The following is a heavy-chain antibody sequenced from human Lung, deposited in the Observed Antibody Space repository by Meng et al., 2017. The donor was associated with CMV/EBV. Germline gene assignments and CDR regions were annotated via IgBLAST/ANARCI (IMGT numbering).Heavy chain of an antibody. J-gene: IGHJ4*02. CDR3: AREYRLKYDSSGFDF. D-gene: IGHD3-22*01. V-gene: IGHV3-74*01. CDR1: GFTFNTYW. CDR2: ITSDGSST. Sequence: GESXKISCAASGFTFNTYWMHWVRQAPGKGLVWVSRITSDGSSTTYADSVKGRFTISRDNAKNTLYLQMNSLGAEDTAVYYCAREYRLKYDSSGFDFWGQGXLVTVSS.